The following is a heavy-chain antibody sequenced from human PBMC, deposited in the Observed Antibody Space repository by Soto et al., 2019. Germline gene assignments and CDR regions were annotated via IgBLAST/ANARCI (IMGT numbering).Heavy chain of an antibody. CDR3: ATQRLCTGGHCWNWFDP. J-gene: IGHJ5*02. V-gene: IGHV4-4*09. CDR2: IFHTGST. D-gene: IGHD2-8*02. Sequence: SETLSLTCTVSRVSISDYFWSWIRQAPGKGLEWIGYIFHTGSTNYNPSLKGRVTISLDTSKEQFSLKLNSVTAADTAVYYCATQRLCTGGHCWNWFDPWGQGTLVTVSS. CDR1: RVSISDYF.